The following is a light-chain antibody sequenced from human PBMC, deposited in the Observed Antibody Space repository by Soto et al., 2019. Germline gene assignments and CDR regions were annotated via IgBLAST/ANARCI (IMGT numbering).Light chain of an antibody. J-gene: IGKJ4*01. Sequence: EIVLTQSPGTLSLAPGEGATLSCRASQSVKSSYLAWYQQKPGQAPRLLIFGTSNRATGIPDRFRGGGSGTDFTLTISRLEPEDFAVYYCQHYDTSLSTFGGGTTVDI. CDR3: QHYDTSLST. V-gene: IGKV3-20*01. CDR2: GTS. CDR1: QSVKSSY.